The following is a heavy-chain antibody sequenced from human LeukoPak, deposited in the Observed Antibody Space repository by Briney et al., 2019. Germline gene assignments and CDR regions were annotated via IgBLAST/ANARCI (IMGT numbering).Heavy chain of an antibody. CDR3: ARERSSGWYPVARDYYYYYMDV. D-gene: IGHD6-19*01. V-gene: IGHV6-1*01. Sequence: SQTLSLTCAISGDSVSSNSAAWNWIRQSPSRGLEWLGRTYYRSKWYNDYAVSVKSRITINPDTSKNQFSLQLNSVTPEDTAVYYCARERSSGWYPVARDYYYYYMDVWGKGTTVTVSS. CDR2: TYYRSKWYN. CDR1: GDSVSSNSAA. J-gene: IGHJ6*03.